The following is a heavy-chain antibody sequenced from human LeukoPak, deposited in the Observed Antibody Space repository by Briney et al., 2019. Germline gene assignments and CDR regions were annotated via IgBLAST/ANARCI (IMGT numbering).Heavy chain of an antibody. V-gene: IGHV3-23*01. CDR3: AKVGKQQLGRIYYYYGMDV. J-gene: IGHJ6*02. D-gene: IGHD6-13*01. Sequence: GGSLRLSCAASGFTFSSYAMSWVRQAPGKGLEWVSAISGSGGSTYYADSVKGRFTISRDNSKNTLYLQMNSLRAEDTAVYYCAKVGKQQLGRIYYYYGMDVWGQGTTVTVSS. CDR1: GFTFSSYA. CDR2: ISGSGGST.